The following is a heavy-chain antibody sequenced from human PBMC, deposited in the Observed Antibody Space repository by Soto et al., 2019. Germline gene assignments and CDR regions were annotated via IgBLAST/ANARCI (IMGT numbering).Heavy chain of an antibody. Sequence: SGPTLVNPTQTLTLTCTFSGFSLSTSGMCVSWIRQPPGKALEWLARIDWDDDKYYSTSLKTRLTISKDTSKNQVVLTMTNMDPVDTATYYCARIRSQSSSWSNYGMDVWGQGTTVTVS. V-gene: IGHV2-70*11. CDR1: GFSLSTSGMC. D-gene: IGHD6-13*01. CDR2: IDWDDDK. J-gene: IGHJ6*02. CDR3: ARIRSQSSSWSNYGMDV.